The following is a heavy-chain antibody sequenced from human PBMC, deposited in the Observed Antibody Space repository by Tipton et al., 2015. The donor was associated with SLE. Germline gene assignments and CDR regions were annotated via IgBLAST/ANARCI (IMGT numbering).Heavy chain of an antibody. D-gene: IGHD1-26*01. Sequence: SLRLSCAASGFTFSSYGMHWVRQAPGKGLEWVSSISSSSSYIYYADSVKGRFTISRDNAKNSLYLQMNSLRAEDTAVYYCARDGIVGAFDIWGQGTMVTVSS. CDR3: ARDGIVGAFDI. CDR2: ISSSSSYI. V-gene: IGHV3-21*01. CDR1: GFTFSSYG. J-gene: IGHJ3*02.